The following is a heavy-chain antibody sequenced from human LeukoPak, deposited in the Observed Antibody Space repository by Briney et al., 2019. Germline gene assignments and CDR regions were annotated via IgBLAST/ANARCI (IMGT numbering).Heavy chain of an antibody. V-gene: IGHV3-43D*03. CDR3: AKDKNPTYYYGSGSYYFDY. Sequence: GGSLRLSCAASGFTFSSYSMNWVRQAPGKGLEWVSLMSWDGGSTYYADSVKGRFTISRDNSKNSLYLQMNSLRAEDTALYYCAKDKNPTYYYGSGSYYFDYWGQGTLVTVSS. D-gene: IGHD3-10*01. CDR1: GFTFSSYS. J-gene: IGHJ4*02. CDR2: MSWDGGST.